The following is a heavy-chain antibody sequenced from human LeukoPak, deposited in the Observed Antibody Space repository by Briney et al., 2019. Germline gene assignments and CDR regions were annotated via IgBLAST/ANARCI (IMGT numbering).Heavy chain of an antibody. CDR3: ARDRIDILTGYPPHGMDV. Sequence: GGSLRLSCAASGFTFSSYGMHWVRQAPGKGLEWVAVIWYDGSNKYHADSVKGRFTISRDNSKNTLYLQMNSLRAEDTAVYYCARDRIDILTGYPPHGMDVWGKGTTVTVSS. D-gene: IGHD3-9*01. J-gene: IGHJ6*04. CDR1: GFTFSSYG. CDR2: IWYDGSNK. V-gene: IGHV3-33*01.